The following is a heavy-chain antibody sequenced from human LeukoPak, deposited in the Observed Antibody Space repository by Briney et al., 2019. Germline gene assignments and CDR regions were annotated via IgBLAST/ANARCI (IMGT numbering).Heavy chain of an antibody. D-gene: IGHD2-15*01. CDR2: IYYSGST. CDR1: GGSISSYY. J-gene: IGHJ4*02. V-gene: IGHV4-59*01. Sequence: SETLSLTCTVSGGSISSYYWSWIRQPPGKGLEWIGYIYYSGSTNYNPSLKSRVTISVDTSKNQFSLKLSSVTAADTAVYYCARGGGYCSGGYCLFDFWGQGTLITVSS. CDR3: ARGGGYCSGGYCLFDF.